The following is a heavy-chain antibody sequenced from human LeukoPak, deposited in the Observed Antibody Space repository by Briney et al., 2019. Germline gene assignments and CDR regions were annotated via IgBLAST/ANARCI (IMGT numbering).Heavy chain of an antibody. J-gene: IGHJ5*02. Sequence: GGSLRLSCAASGFTVSSNYMSWVRQAPGKGLEWVSVIYSGDNTDYADSVKGRFTISRDNSKNTLYLQMNSLRAEDTAVYYCAKDRGREVDPLDPWGQGTLVTVSS. CDR3: AKDRGREVDPLDP. V-gene: IGHV3-53*01. D-gene: IGHD5-12*01. CDR1: GFTVSSNY. CDR2: IYSGDNT.